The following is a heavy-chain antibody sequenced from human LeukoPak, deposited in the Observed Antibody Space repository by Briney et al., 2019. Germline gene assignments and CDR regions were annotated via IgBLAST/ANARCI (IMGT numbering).Heavy chain of an antibody. CDR2: IYSGDDT. CDR3: ARDVYYYGSGSYDY. D-gene: IGHD3-10*01. V-gene: IGHV3-53*01. J-gene: IGHJ4*02. CDR1: GFTVSADY. Sequence: GGSLRLSCAASGFTVSADYMSWVRQAPGKGLEWVSVIYSGDDTYYADSVKGRFTISRDNAKNSLYLQMNSLRAEDTAVYYCARDVYYYGSGSYDYWGQGTLVTVSS.